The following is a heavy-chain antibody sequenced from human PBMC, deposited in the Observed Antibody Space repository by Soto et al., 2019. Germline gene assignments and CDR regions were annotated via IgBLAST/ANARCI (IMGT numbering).Heavy chain of an antibody. CDR2: IIPILGIA. CDR3: ARALYGGYTDY. J-gene: IGHJ4*02. D-gene: IGHD5-12*01. Sequence: SVKVSCKASGGTLSSYTISWVRQAPGQGLEWMGRIIPILGIANYAQKFQGRVTITADKSTSTAYMELSSLRSEDTAVYYCARALYGGYTDYWGQGTLVTVSS. CDR1: GGTLSSYT. V-gene: IGHV1-69*02.